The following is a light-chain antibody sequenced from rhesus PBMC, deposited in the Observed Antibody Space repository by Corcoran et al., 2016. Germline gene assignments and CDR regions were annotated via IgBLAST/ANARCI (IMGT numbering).Light chain of an antibody. CDR2: GVS. J-gene: IGKJ2*01. Sequence: DIVMTQTPLSLSITPGEPASLSCRSSQSLLHSNGNTYLHWFLQNPGQSPQRLIYGVSNRASGVPERLSGSGSGTDFKLKISKVEAEEVGVYYCAQVVAFPYSFGQGTKVEIK. V-gene: IGKV2-72*02. CDR3: AQVVAFPYS. CDR1: QSLLHSNGNTY.